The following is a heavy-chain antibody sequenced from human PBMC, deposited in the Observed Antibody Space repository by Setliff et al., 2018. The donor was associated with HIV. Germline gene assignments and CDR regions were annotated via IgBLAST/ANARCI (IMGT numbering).Heavy chain of an antibody. D-gene: IGHD2-8*01. J-gene: IGHJ4*02. Sequence: GSLRLSCTASAFTFNKYAMAWVRQAPGKGLEWVSAISDTGDYIYYADSVKGRFTISRDNSADTVYLQMTGLRVEGTAVYYCAKGQLPYCTNGVCYAIDYWGQGTLVTVSS. CDR3: AKGQLPYCTNGVCYAIDY. CDR2: ISDTGDYI. CDR1: AFTFNKYA. V-gene: IGHV3-23*01.